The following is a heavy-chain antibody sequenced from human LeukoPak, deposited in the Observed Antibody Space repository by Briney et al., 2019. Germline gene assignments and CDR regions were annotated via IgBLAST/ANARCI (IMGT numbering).Heavy chain of an antibody. D-gene: IGHD2-21*02. J-gene: IGHJ5*02. V-gene: IGHV1-18*01. CDR1: GYTFTSYG. CDR3: ARAAGGALAYCGGDCYSYWFDP. Sequence: ASVKVSCKASGYTFTSYGISWVRQAPGQGLEWMGWISAYNGNTNYAQKLQGRVTMTTDTSTSTAYMELRSLRSDDTAVYYCARAAGGALAYCGGDCYSYWFDPWGQGTLVTVSS. CDR2: ISAYNGNT.